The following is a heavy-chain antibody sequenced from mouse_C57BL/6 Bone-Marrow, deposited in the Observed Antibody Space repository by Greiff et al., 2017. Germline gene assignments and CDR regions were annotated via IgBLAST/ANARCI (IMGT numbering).Heavy chain of an antibody. Sequence: EVQLQQSGAELVKPGASVKLSCTASGFNIKDYYMHWVKQRTEQGLEWIGRIDPEDGETKYAPTFQGKATITADTSSNAAYLQLSSLTSEDTAVYYSARANYYGSSYWCAYGGQGTLVTVSA. J-gene: IGHJ3*01. D-gene: IGHD1-1*01. CDR3: ARANYYGSSYWCAY. CDR1: GFNIKDYY. V-gene: IGHV14-2*01. CDR2: IDPEDGET.